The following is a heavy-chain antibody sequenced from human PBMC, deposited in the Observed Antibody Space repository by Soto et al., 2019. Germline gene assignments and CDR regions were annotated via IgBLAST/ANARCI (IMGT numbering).Heavy chain of an antibody. Sequence: QLQLQESGPGLVKPSETLSLTCTVSGGSISSSSYYWGWIRQPPGKGLEWIGSIYYSGSTYYNPSHKSRVTISVDTSKNQFSLKLSSVTAADTAVYYCARQVGATYCDYWGQGTLVTVSS. CDR2: IYYSGST. J-gene: IGHJ4*02. CDR1: GGSISSSSYY. CDR3: ARQVGATYCDY. D-gene: IGHD1-26*01. V-gene: IGHV4-39*01.